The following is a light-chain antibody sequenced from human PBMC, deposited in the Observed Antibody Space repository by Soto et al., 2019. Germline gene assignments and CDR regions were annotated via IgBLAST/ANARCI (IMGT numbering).Light chain of an antibody. Sequence: QSALTQPASVSGSPGQSITISCTGTSSDVGGYDLVSWYQQHPGKAPKLIIYEGSKRPSGISNRFSGSKSANTASLTISGLQAEDEADYYCSTYTSTTPLGVFGGGTKVTVL. J-gene: IGLJ2*01. CDR1: SSDVGGYDL. CDR3: STYTSTTPLGV. CDR2: EGS. V-gene: IGLV2-14*02.